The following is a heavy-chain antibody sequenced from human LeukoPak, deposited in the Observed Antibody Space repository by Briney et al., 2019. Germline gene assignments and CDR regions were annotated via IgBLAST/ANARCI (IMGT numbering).Heavy chain of an antibody. V-gene: IGHV3-30*18. Sequence: AGGSLRLSCAASGFTFSSSAMSWVRQVPGKGLEWVAVISYDGSNKYYADSVKGRFTISRDNSKNTLYLQMNSLRAEDTAVYYCAKDCRSVAAVGDFQHWGQGTLVTVSS. J-gene: IGHJ1*01. CDR3: AKDCRSVAAVGDFQH. CDR1: GFTFSSSA. D-gene: IGHD6-13*01. CDR2: ISYDGSNK.